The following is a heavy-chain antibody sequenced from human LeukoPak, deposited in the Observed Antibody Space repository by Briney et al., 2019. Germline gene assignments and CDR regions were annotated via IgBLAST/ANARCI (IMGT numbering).Heavy chain of an antibody. D-gene: IGHD1-26*01. Sequence: SETLSRTCTVSGGSISSYYWSWIRQPPGKGLEWIGYIYYSGSTNYNPSLKSRVTISVDTSKNQFSLKLSSVTAADTAVYYCARHRGGRFSGSYCHYWGQGTLVTVSS. V-gene: IGHV4-59*08. J-gene: IGHJ4*02. CDR2: IYYSGST. CDR3: ARHRGGRFSGSYCHY. CDR1: GGSISSYY.